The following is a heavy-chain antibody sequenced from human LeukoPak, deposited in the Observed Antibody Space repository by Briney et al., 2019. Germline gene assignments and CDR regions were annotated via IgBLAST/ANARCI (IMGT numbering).Heavy chain of an antibody. CDR3: ASYYCSSGSCYFDH. CDR1: GFTAGYNY. Sequence: GGSLRLSCEVSGFTAGYNYMSWVRQAPGKGLEWVSVIYRGDTYYADSVKGRFTISRDDSKNTVFHQMNNLRVEDTAEYFCASYYCSSGSCYFDHWGQGTLDTVSS. D-gene: IGHD2-15*01. J-gene: IGHJ4*02. V-gene: IGHV3-53*01. CDR2: IYRGDT.